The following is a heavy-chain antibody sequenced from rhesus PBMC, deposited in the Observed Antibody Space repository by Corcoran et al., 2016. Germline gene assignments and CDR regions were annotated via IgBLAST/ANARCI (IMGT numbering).Heavy chain of an antibody. Sequence: EVQLVESGGGLVQPGGSLRLSCAASGFPFSNSWMSWVRQAPGKGLEWVARIKSKADGGTADYAASVKGRFTISRDDSKNTLYLQMNSLKTEDTAVYYCTTDPRGNYYFDYWGQGVLVTVAS. J-gene: IGHJ4*01. CDR3: TTDPRGNYYFDY. CDR2: IKSKADGGTA. CDR1: GFPFSNSW. D-gene: IGHD4-17*01. V-gene: IGHV3-30*01.